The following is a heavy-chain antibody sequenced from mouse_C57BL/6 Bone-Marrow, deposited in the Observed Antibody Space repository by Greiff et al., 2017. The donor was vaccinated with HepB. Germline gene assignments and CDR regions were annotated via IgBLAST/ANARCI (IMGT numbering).Heavy chain of an antibody. Sequence: QVQLKQPGAELVRPGTSVKLSCKASGYTFTSYWLHWVKQRPGHGLEWIGVIDPSDSYTNYNQKFKGKATLTVDKSSSTAYMQLSSLTSEDSAVYYCARGGWFAYWGQGTLVTVSA. CDR1: GYTFTSYW. CDR3: ARGGWFAY. V-gene: IGHV1-59*01. CDR2: IDPSDSYT. J-gene: IGHJ3*01.